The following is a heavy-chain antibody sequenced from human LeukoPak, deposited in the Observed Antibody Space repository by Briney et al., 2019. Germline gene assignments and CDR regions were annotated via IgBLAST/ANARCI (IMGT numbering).Heavy chain of an antibody. Sequence: PGGSLRLSCAASGFTFSSYGMSWVRQAPGKGLEWVSAISGSGGSTYYADSVKGRFTISRDNSKNTLYLQMNSLRAEDTAVYYCAKDPPFGYDILTGYYSWGQGTLVTVSS. V-gene: IGHV3-23*01. CDR3: AKDPPFGYDILTGYYS. CDR2: ISGSGGST. D-gene: IGHD3-9*01. J-gene: IGHJ4*02. CDR1: GFTFSSYG.